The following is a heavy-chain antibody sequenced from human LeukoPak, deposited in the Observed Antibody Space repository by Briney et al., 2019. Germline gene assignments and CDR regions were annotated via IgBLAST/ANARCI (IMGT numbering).Heavy chain of an antibody. CDR3: ARVPLYSSSWYDPNFDY. D-gene: IGHD6-13*01. Sequence: ASVKVSCKASGGTVSSYVISWVRQAPGQGLEWMGGIIPIFGIADYAQTFPGRVTITADESTSTDYLELSSLRSEDTAAYDCARVPLYSSSWYDPNFDYWGQGTLVTVSS. V-gene: IGHV1-69*13. CDR2: IIPIFGIA. CDR1: GGTVSSYV. J-gene: IGHJ4*02.